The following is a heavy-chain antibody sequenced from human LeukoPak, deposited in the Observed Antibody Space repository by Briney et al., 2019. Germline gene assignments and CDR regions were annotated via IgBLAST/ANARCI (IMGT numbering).Heavy chain of an antibody. Sequence: GESLRISCKGSGYSFTNYWISWVRQMPGKGLEWMGRIDPSDSYTNYSPSFQGHVTISADKSISTAYLQWSSLKASDTAMYYCAIPGYTYHFGFDCWGQGTLVTVSS. D-gene: IGHD5-12*01. V-gene: IGHV5-10-1*01. CDR1: GYSFTNYW. J-gene: IGHJ4*02. CDR3: AIPGYTYHFGFDC. CDR2: IDPSDSYT.